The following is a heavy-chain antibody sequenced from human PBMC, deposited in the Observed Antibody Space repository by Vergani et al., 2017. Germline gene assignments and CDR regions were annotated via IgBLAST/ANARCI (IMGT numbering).Heavy chain of an antibody. CDR1: GGTFSSYA. Sequence: QVQLVQSGAEVKKPGSSVMVSCKASGGTFSSYAISWVRQAPGQGLEWMGGIIPIFGTANYAQKFQGRVTITADESTSTAYMELSSLRSEDTAVYYCARLPYYXDFWSGYRADAFDIWGQGTMVTVSS. D-gene: IGHD3-3*01. V-gene: IGHV1-69*01. J-gene: IGHJ3*02. CDR2: IIPIFGTA. CDR3: ARLPYYXDFWSGYRADAFDI.